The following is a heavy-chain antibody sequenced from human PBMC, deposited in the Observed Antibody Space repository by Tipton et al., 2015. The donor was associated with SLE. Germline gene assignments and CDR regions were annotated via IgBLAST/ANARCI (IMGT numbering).Heavy chain of an antibody. J-gene: IGHJ4*02. V-gene: IGHV4-4*07. D-gene: IGHD3-22*01. CDR1: GGSITSYY. Sequence: TLSLTCTVSGGSITSYYWAWIRQPAGKGLEWIGHIYTSGTTNYNPSLKSRVSLSVDTSKNQFSLKLSSATAADTAVYYCASKYFYDSDGLRYWGQGTLVTVSS. CDR3: ASKYFYDSDGLRY. CDR2: IYTSGTT.